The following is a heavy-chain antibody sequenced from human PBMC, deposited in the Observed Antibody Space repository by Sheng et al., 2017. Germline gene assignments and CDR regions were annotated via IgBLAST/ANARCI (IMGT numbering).Heavy chain of an antibody. V-gene: IGHV3-49*04. J-gene: IGHJ4*02. CDR3: GTGGRWLDSP. D-gene: IGHD6-19*01. CDR2: IRSKAYGGTT. Sequence: EVQLVESGGGLVQPGRSLRLSCTASGFTFGDYAMSWVRQAPGQGLEWVGFIRSKAYGGTTEYAASVKGRFTISRDDSRSIAYLQMNSLKTEDTAVYYCGTGGRWLDSPWGQGTLVTVSS. CDR1: GFTFGDYA.